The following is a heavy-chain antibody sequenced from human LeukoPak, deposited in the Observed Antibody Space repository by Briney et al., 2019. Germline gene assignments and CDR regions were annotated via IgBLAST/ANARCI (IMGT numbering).Heavy chain of an antibody. CDR2: IIPIFGTA. V-gene: IGHV1-69*05. Sequence: ASVKVSCKASGGTFSSYAISWVRQAPGQGLEWVGGIIPIFGTANYAQKFQGRVTITTDESTSTAYMELSSLRSEDTAVYYCATAQRGIFGVVVYYYYMDVWGKGTTVTVSS. CDR1: GGTFSSYA. CDR3: ATAQRGIFGVVVYYYYMDV. J-gene: IGHJ6*03. D-gene: IGHD3-3*01.